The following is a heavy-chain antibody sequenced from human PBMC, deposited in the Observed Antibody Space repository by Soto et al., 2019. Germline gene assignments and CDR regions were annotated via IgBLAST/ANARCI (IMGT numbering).Heavy chain of an antibody. CDR1: GFTFSNYD. CDR2: ITTAGDT. Sequence: GGSLRLSCAASGFTFSNYDMHWVLQVTGKGLEWVSGITTAGDTYYPGSVKGRFTISREKAKNSLYLQMNSLSAGDTAVYYCARELHGGSYGMDVWGQGTTVTVSS. J-gene: IGHJ6*02. CDR3: ARELHGGSYGMDV. V-gene: IGHV3-13*01.